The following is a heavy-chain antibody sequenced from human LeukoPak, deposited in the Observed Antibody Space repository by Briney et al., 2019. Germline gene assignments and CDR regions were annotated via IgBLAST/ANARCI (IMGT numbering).Heavy chain of an antibody. Sequence: QPGGSLRLSCGASGFTNYMNWVRQAPGRGLEWVSTIYSSGDTYYADSVRGRFTISRDKTKNMLFLQMNSLRVEDTAIYYCARDLLEPEMAAWGLGTLVTVSS. D-gene: IGHD5-24*01. CDR1: GFTNY. V-gene: IGHV3-53*01. CDR3: ARDLLEPEMAA. J-gene: IGHJ5*02. CDR2: IYSSGDT.